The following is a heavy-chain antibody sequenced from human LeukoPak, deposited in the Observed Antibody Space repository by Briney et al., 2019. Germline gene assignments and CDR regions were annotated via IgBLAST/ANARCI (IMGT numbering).Heavy chain of an antibody. V-gene: IGHV1-18*01. CDR1: GGTFSSYG. D-gene: IGHD6-13*01. Sequence: ASVKVSCKASGGTFSSYGISWVRQAPGQGLEWMGWISAYNGNTNYAQKLQGRVTMTTDTSTSTAYMELRSLRSDDTAVYYCARDRSSSWYGPFDYWGQGTLVTVSS. CDR2: ISAYNGNT. CDR3: ARDRSSSWYGPFDY. J-gene: IGHJ4*02.